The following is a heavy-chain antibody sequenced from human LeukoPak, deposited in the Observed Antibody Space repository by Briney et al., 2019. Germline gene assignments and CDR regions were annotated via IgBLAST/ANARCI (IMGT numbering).Heavy chain of an antibody. V-gene: IGHV3-11*01. CDR3: ATDGAGFDT. CDR2: INIGGTNT. Sequence: GGSLRLSCAASGFTFNDYYMSWIRQAPGKGLEWLSYINIGGTNTHYADSVKGRFTISRDNAKKSLYLEMNNLRAEDTAVYYCATDGAGFDTWGQGVLVPVSS. CDR1: GFTFNDYY. J-gene: IGHJ5*02.